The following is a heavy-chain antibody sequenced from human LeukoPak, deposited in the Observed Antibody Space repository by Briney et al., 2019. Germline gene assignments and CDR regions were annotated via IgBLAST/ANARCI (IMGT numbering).Heavy chain of an antibody. J-gene: IGHJ4*02. V-gene: IGHV3-23*01. D-gene: IGHD3-22*01. CDR1: GFIFSSYA. Sequence: GGSLRLSCAASGFIFSSYAMSWVRQAPGKGLEWVSAISGSGGSTYYADSVKGRFTISRDNSKNTLYLQMNSLRAEDTAVYFCAKDLPYYDSSAFDYWGQGTLVTVSS. CDR3: AKDLPYYDSSAFDY. CDR2: ISGSGGST.